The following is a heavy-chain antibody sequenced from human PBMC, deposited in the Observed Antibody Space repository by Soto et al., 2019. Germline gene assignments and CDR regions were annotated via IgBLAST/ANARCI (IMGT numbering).Heavy chain of an antibody. CDR2: IYYSGST. Sequence: SETLSLTCTVSGGSISSYYGGWFRQPPGKGLEWIGYIYYSGSTTYHPSLKSRVTISVDTSKNQFSLNLTSVTAADTAVYYCARETYGDYVGYFDPWGQGIQVT. V-gene: IGHV4-59*12. D-gene: IGHD4-17*01. CDR1: GGSISSYY. CDR3: ARETYGDYVGYFDP. J-gene: IGHJ5*02.